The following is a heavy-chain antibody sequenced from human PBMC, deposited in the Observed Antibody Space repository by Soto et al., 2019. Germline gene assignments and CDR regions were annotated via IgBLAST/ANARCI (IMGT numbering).Heavy chain of an antibody. D-gene: IGHD1-1*01. V-gene: IGHV3-9*01. CDR1: GFTFDDYG. CDR2: ISWNSGSI. CDR3: AKGQGNCNDGDGFDI. Sequence: EVQLVESGGGLVQPGRSLRLSCAASGFTFDDYGMHWVRQAPGKGLEWVSGISWNSGSIGYADSVKGRFTISRDNARNSLYLQMNSLRAEDTALYYCAKGQGNCNDGDGFDIWGQGTTVTVSS. J-gene: IGHJ3*02.